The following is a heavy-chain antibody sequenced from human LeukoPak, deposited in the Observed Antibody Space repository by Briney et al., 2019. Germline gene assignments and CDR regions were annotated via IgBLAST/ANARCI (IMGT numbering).Heavy chain of an antibody. J-gene: IGHJ4*02. CDR2: ISTSSSYI. D-gene: IGHD3-22*01. CDR3: ARAHYDSSGYSY. V-gene: IGHV3-21*01. CDR1: GFTFSSYS. Sequence: PGGSLRLSCAASGFTFSSYSMNWVRQASGKGLEWVSSISTSSSYINYADSVKGRFTISRDNAKNSLYLQMNSLRAEDTAVYYCARAHYDSSGYSYWGQGTLVTVSS.